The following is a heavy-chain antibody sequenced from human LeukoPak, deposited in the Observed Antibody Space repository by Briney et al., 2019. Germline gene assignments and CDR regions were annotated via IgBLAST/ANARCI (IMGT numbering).Heavy chain of an antibody. J-gene: IGHJ4*02. CDR3: ARADDSSGYYRFDY. V-gene: IGHV1-2*02. Sequence: ASVKVSCKASGYTFTGYYMHWVRQAPGQGLECMGWINPNSGGTNYAQKFQGRVTMTRDTSISTAYMELSSLRSDDTAVYYCARADDSSGYYRFDYWGQGALVTVSS. CDR2: INPNSGGT. CDR1: GYTFTGYY. D-gene: IGHD3-22*01.